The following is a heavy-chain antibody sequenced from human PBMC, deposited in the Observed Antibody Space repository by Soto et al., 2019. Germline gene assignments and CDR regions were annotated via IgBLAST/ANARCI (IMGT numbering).Heavy chain of an antibody. CDR2: ISGGGDRA. J-gene: IGHJ4*02. Sequence: GGSLRLSCAASGFTFSDYAINWVRQAPGKGLEWVSSISGGGDRAKYADSVKGRFAMSRDNSKDTAYLEMNSLRVDDTAVYYCAKVLGASGSGFYYGSYDSWGQGTLVTVSS. CDR1: GFTFSDYA. V-gene: IGHV3-23*01. D-gene: IGHD3-22*01. CDR3: AKVLGASGSGFYYGSYDS.